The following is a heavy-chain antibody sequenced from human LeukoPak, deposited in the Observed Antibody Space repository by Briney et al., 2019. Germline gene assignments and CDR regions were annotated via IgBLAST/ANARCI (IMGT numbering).Heavy chain of an antibody. D-gene: IGHD3-16*02. CDR3: ARASLWGRLSTNYYYYMDV. CDR2: ISAYNGNT. Sequence: ASVKVSCRASGYTFTSYGISWVRQAPGQGLEWMGWISAYNGNTNYAQKLQGRVTMTTDTSTSTAYMELRSLRSDDTAVYYCARASLWGRLSTNYYYYMDVWGKGTTVTVSS. CDR1: GYTFTSYG. J-gene: IGHJ6*03. V-gene: IGHV1-18*01.